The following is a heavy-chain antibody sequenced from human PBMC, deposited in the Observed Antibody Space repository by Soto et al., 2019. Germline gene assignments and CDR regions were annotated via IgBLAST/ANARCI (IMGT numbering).Heavy chain of an antibody. J-gene: IGHJ3*02. V-gene: IGHV1-18*01. CDR3: ARDPFLVVTKYAFDI. CDR2: ISAYNGNT. Sequence: GASVKVSCKASGYTFTSYGISWVRQAPGQGLEWMGWISAYNGNTNYAQKLQGRVTMTTNTTRSTAYMELRSLSSDYTAVYSCARDPFLVVTKYAFDIWGKGTMVTVSS. D-gene: IGHD3-22*01. CDR1: GYTFTSYG.